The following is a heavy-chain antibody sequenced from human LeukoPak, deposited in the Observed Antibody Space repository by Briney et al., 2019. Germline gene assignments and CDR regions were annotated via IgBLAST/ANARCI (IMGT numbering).Heavy chain of an antibody. CDR1: GGSFSGYY. V-gene: IGHV4-34*01. CDR2: INHSGST. J-gene: IGHJ4*02. CDR3: ARGPNYGGNSKDFDY. D-gene: IGHD4-23*01. Sequence: PSETLSLTCAVYGGSFSGYYWSWIRQPPGKGLEWIGEINHSGSTNYSPSLKSRVTISVDTSKNQFSLKLSSVTAADTAVYYCARGPNYGGNSKDFDYWGQGTLVTVSS.